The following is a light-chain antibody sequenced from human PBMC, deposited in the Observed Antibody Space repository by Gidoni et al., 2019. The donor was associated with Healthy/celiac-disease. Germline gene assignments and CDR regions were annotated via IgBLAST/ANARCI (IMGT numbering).Light chain of an antibody. CDR1: QRVSSY. Sequence: PSTPSLAPGEKTTLSCRARQRVSSYLAGYQQKPRQAPRLLIYDASNRATGIPARFIGSGSGTNFTLTISSLEPEDFAVYYCRQRSNWPVTFGQXTKVEIK. V-gene: IGKV3-11*01. CDR2: DAS. J-gene: IGKJ1*01. CDR3: RQRSNWPVT.